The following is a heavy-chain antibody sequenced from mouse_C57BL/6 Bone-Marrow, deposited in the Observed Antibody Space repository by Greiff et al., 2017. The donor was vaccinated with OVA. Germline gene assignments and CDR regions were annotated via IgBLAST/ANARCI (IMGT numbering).Heavy chain of an antibody. J-gene: IGHJ2*01. Sequence: EVQLQQSGAELVKPGASVKLSCTASGFNIKDYYMHWVKQRTEQGLEWIGRIDPEDGENKYAPKFQGKATITADTSSNTAYLQLSSLTSEDTAVYYCARSRGYGRLFDYWGQGTTLTVSS. D-gene: IGHD1-1*01. CDR2: IDPEDGEN. CDR1: GFNIKDYY. CDR3: ARSRGYGRLFDY. V-gene: IGHV14-2*01.